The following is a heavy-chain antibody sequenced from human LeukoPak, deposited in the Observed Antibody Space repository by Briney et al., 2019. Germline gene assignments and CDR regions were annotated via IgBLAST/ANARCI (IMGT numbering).Heavy chain of an antibody. Sequence: GRSLRLSCAASGFTFRNYGMHWVRQAPGKGLEWVSAISGSGGSTYYADSVKGRFTISRDNSKNTLYLQMNSLRAEDTAVYYCAKSQYQLLSAFDYWGQGTLVTVSS. CDR2: ISGSGGST. V-gene: IGHV3-23*01. CDR3: AKSQYQLLSAFDY. J-gene: IGHJ4*02. D-gene: IGHD2-2*01. CDR1: GFTFRNYG.